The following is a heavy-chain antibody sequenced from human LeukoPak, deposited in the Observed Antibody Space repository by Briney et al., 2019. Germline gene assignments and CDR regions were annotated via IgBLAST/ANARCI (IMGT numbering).Heavy chain of an antibody. Sequence: GASLRLSCSASGFTFSDYGLHWVRQAPGKGLAWVAIISDGGSNTYYGDSVKGRFTVSRDNSKNTLYLQMTSLRVDDTAVYYCAREVNYYYYMDVWGKGTTVTV. D-gene: IGHD4-11*01. V-gene: IGHV3-30*01. CDR3: AREVNYYYYMDV. CDR1: GFTFSDYG. CDR2: ISDGGSNT. J-gene: IGHJ6*03.